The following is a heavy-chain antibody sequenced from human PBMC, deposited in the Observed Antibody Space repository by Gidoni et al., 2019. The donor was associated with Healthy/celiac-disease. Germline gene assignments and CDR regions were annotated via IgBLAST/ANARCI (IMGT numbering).Heavy chain of an antibody. Sequence: EVQLVESGGGLVQPGGSLSLSCAASGFPFSSYSMNWVRKAPGKGLGWVSYISSSSSTIYYADSVKGRLTISRDNAKNSLCLQMNSLRDEDKAVYYCARGVWGGYYFDYWGQGTLVTVSS. CDR1: GFPFSSYS. CDR2: ISSSSSTI. CDR3: ARGVWGGYYFDY. D-gene: IGHD3-16*01. V-gene: IGHV3-48*02. J-gene: IGHJ4*02.